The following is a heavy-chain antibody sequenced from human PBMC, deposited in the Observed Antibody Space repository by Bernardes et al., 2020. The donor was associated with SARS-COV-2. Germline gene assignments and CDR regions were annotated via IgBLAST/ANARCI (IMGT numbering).Heavy chain of an antibody. D-gene: IGHD1-20*01. CDR3: ATGRDYYNGD. V-gene: IGHV3-74*01. Sequence: GGSLRLSCATSGFTFNSYWIHWVRQAPGRGLMWVSRINTDGTTTNYADAVKGRFTTSRDNARNTAYLQLNSLTLDDAAVYYCATGRDYYNGDWGQGTMVTVSS. CDR2: INTDGTTT. CDR1: GFTFNSYW. J-gene: IGHJ3*01.